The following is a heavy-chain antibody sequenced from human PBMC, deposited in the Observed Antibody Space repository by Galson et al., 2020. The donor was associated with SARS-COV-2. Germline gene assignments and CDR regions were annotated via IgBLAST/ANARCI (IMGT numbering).Heavy chain of an antibody. CDR3: AKDMYDFSLLKYFYYGVDV. Sequence: SLKLSCAASGFIFRDYAMHWVRQVPGTGLEWVARISWNSGSIAYADSVKGRFAISRDNAKNSLYLQMNRLRAEDTAFYYCAKDMYDFSLLKYFYYGVDVWGQGTTVTVS. V-gene: IGHV3-9*01. D-gene: IGHD3-3*01. CDR1: GFIFRDYA. J-gene: IGHJ6*02. CDR2: ISWNSGSI.